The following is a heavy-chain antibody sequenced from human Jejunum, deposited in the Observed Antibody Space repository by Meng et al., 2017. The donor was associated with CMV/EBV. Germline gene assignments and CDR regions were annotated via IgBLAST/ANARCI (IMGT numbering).Heavy chain of an antibody. V-gene: IGHV4-59*01. Sequence: VSGASLRNYSWSWIRQPPGGGLEWIGFIFHTGSTSYNPSLESRVTMSVDTSKNLFSLTVTSVTAADTAIYYCARTDYYSYYGMDVWGQGTPVTVSS. CDR1: GASLRNYS. CDR2: IFHTGST. J-gene: IGHJ6*02. CDR3: ARTDYYSYYGMDV.